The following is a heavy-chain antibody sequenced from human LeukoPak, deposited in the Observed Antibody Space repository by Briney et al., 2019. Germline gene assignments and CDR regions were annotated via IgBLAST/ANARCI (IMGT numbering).Heavy chain of an antibody. Sequence: PGGSLRLSCAASGFTFSSYAMSWVRQAPGKGLEWVSAISGSGGSTYYADSVKGRFTISRDNSKNTLYLQMNSLRAEDTAVYYCAKPPLYSGSYSDYFDYWGQGTLVTVSS. CDR1: GFTFSSYA. V-gene: IGHV3-23*01. J-gene: IGHJ4*02. CDR2: ISGSGGST. D-gene: IGHD1-26*01. CDR3: AKPPLYSGSYSDYFDY.